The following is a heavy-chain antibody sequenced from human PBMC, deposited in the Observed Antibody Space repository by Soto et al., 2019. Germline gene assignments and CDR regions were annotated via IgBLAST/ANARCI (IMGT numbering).Heavy chain of an antibody. D-gene: IGHD3-10*01. CDR3: ASQGFGELFFDY. CDR1: GFTFTRYS. V-gene: IGHV3-23*01. Sequence: GGSLRLSCAASGFTFTRYSMNWVRQAPGKGLEWVSAISGSGGSTYYADSVKGRFTISRDNSKNTLYLQMNSLRAEDTAVYYCASQGFGELFFDYWGQGTLVTVSS. CDR2: ISGSGGST. J-gene: IGHJ4*02.